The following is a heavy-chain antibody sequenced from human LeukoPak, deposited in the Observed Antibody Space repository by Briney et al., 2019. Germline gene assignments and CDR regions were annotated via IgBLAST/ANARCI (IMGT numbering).Heavy chain of an antibody. CDR1: GFTVSSNY. D-gene: IGHD2-21*02. J-gene: IGHJ6*03. CDR3: AKGRAYCGGDCYFSTGLIDYYMDV. V-gene: IGHV3-66*01. Sequence: PGGSLRLSCAASGFTVSSNYMSWVRQAPGKGLEGVSVIYSGGSTYYSDSVMGRFTISRDNSKNTLYLQMNSLRAEDTAVYYCAKGRAYCGGDCYFSTGLIDYYMDVWGKGTTVTVSS. CDR2: IYSGGST.